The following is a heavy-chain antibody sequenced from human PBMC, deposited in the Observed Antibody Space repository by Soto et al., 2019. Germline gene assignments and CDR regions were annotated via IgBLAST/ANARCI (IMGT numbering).Heavy chain of an antibody. Sequence: PSETLSLTCTVSSDSISSYYWIWIRQSPGKGLEWIGYTDYSGNTNYNPSLKSRVTISGDTSKNQFSLRLSSVTAADTAVYYCARAVGDPLYYLDYSGQGTLVIVSS. CDR3: ARAVGDPLYYLDY. CDR1: SDSISSYY. V-gene: IGHV4-59*08. D-gene: IGHD6-19*01. CDR2: TDYSGNT. J-gene: IGHJ4*02.